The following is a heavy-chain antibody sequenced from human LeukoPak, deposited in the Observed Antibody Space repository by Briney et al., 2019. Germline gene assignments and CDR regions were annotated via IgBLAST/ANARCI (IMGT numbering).Heavy chain of an antibody. D-gene: IGHD3-22*01. Sequence: SETLSLTCTVSGGSISSYYWSWTRQPPGKGLEWIGYIYYSGSTNYNPSLKSRVTISVDTSKNQFSLKLSSVTAADTAVYYCARDGSYYDSKWMSYFDYWGQGTLVTVSS. CDR3: ARDGSYYDSKWMSYFDY. J-gene: IGHJ4*02. V-gene: IGHV4-59*01. CDR1: GGSISSYY. CDR2: IYYSGST.